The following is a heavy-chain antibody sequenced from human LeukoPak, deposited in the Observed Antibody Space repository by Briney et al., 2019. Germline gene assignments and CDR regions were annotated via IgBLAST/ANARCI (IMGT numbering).Heavy chain of an antibody. D-gene: IGHD3-3*01. V-gene: IGHV3-21*01. CDR1: GFTFSRYS. J-gene: IGHJ4*02. Sequence: GGSLRLSCAASGFTFSRYSMNGVRQAPGKGLEWVSSISTSSVYTYYTDSVKGRFSISRDNAKNSLFLQMNSLRAEDTAVYYCARDSNYTDWSGSGYWGQGTLVTVSS. CDR3: ARDSNYTDWSGSGY. CDR2: ISTSSVYT.